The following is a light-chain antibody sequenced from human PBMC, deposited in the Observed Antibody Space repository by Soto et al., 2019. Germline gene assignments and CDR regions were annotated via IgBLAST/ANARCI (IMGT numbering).Light chain of an antibody. J-gene: IGLJ2*01. CDR2: DVS. Sequence: QSALTQPASVSGSPGQSITISCTGTSSDVGGYYYVCWYQQSPGKAPKLIIYDVSKRPSGVSTRFSGSKSGNTASLTISGLQPEDEADYYCSSYSRSSTVIFGGGTKVTVL. CDR1: SSDVGGYYY. V-gene: IGLV2-14*01. CDR3: SSYSRSSTVI.